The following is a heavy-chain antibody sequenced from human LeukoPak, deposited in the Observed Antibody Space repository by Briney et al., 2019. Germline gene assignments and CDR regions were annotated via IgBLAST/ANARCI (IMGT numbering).Heavy chain of an antibody. J-gene: IGHJ3*02. Sequence: ASVKVSCKASGYTFTSYDINWVRQATGQGLEWMGWMNPNSGNTGYAQEFQGRVTITRNTSISTAYMELSSLRSEDPAVYYCARVSGDLAFDIWGQGTMVTVSS. V-gene: IGHV1-8*03. CDR1: GYTFTSYD. D-gene: IGHD2-21*02. CDR3: ARVSGDLAFDI. CDR2: MNPNSGNT.